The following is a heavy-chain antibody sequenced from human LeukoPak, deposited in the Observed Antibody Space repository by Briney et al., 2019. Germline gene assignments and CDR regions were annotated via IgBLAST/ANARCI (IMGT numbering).Heavy chain of an antibody. V-gene: IGHV1-8*01. J-gene: IGHJ3*02. CDR1: GYTFTSYD. Sequence: ASVKVSCKASGYTFTSYDINWVRQATGQGLEWMGWMNPNSGNTGYAQKFQGRVTMTRNTSISTAYMELSSLRSEDTAVYYCARGAFGYYGSGSPPLGAFDIWGQGTMVTVSS. CDR2: MNPNSGNT. CDR3: ARGAFGYYGSGSPPLGAFDI. D-gene: IGHD3-10*01.